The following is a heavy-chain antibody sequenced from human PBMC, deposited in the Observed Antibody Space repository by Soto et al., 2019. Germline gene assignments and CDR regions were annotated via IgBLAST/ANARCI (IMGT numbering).Heavy chain of an antibody. CDR1: GFTFSSYS. V-gene: IGHV3-48*01. Sequence: EVQLVESGGGLVQPGGSLRLSCAASGFTFSSYSMNWVRQAPGKGLEWVSYISSSSSTICYADSVKGRFTISRDNAKNSLHLQINRLRAEDTAVYYCARGFTSVIVAGLNAFDIWGQGTMVTVSS. D-gene: IGHD3-22*01. J-gene: IGHJ3*02. CDR2: ISSSSSTI. CDR3: ARGFTSVIVAGLNAFDI.